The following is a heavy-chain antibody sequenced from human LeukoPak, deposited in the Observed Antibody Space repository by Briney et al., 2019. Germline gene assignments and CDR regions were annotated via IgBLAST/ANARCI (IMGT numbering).Heavy chain of an antibody. CDR2: IYYSGST. D-gene: IGHD3-10*01. CDR3: ARGAYFYGSGINWFDP. J-gene: IGHJ5*02. Sequence: SETLSLTCTVSGGSISTYYWGWIRQAPGKGLEWIGSIYYSGSTYYNPSLKSRVTISVDTSKNQFSLKLSSVTAADTAVYYCARGAYFYGSGINWFDPWGQGTLITVSS. V-gene: IGHV4-39*01. CDR1: GGSISTYY.